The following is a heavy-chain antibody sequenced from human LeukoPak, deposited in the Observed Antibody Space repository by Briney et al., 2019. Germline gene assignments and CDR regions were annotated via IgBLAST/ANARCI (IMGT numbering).Heavy chain of an antibody. CDR3: ARGRRGGGYSYGYDAFDI. D-gene: IGHD5-18*01. CDR1: GITFSAYT. CDR2: MSSGSSIT. J-gene: IGHJ3*02. V-gene: IGHV3-48*02. Sequence: GGSLRLSCAASGITFSAYTMNWVRQAPGKGLEWVSYMSSGSSITFYADSVKGRFTISRDNVKNSLHLQMNSLRDEDTAVYYCARGRRGGGYSYGYDAFDIWGQGTMVTVSS.